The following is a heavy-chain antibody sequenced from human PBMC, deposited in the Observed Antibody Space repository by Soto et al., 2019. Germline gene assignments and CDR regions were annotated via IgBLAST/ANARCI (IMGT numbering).Heavy chain of an antibody. CDR1: GFTFSDFA. CDR3: AKMEGMDPWAYSFDY. D-gene: IGHD2-2*03. Sequence: EVQVLESGGGLVQPGGSLRLSCAATGFTFSDFAMRWVRQAPGKGLEWVSRIYGGGNGPHYADSVKGRVTISRDNSKNTMYLQMNNLRAEDTAVYYYAKMEGMDPWAYSFDYWGQGTLVTVSS. J-gene: IGHJ4*02. V-gene: IGHV3-23*01. CDR2: IYGGGNGP.